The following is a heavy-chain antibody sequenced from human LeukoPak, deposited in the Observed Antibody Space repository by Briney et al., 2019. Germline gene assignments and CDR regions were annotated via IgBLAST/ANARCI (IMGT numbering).Heavy chain of an antibody. CDR3: ANGGNSGYFDY. J-gene: IGHJ4*02. V-gene: IGHV1-46*01. Sequence: ASVKVSCKASGYTFTGYYIHWVRQAPGQGLERMGIINPSGGSPSYAQKFQGRVTMTRDTSTSTVYMELSSLRSEDTAVYYCANGGNSGYFDYWGQGTLVPVSS. CDR1: GYTFTGYY. CDR2: INPSGGSP. D-gene: IGHD4-23*01.